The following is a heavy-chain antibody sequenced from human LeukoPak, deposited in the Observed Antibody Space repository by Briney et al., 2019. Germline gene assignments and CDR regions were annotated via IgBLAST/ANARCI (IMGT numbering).Heavy chain of an antibody. D-gene: IGHD3-10*01. CDR3: LLLWFGEVPHNWFDP. Sequence: GGSLRLSCAASGFTFSSYAMSWVRPAPGKGLEWVSAISGSGGSTYYADSVKGRFTISRDNSKNTLYLQMNSLRAEDTAVYYCLLLWFGEVPHNWFDPWGQGTLVTVSS. V-gene: IGHV3-23*01. CDR2: ISGSGGST. CDR1: GFTFSSYA. J-gene: IGHJ5*02.